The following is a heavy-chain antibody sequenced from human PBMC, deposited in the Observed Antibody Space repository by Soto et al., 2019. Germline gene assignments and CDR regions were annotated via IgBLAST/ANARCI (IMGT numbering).Heavy chain of an antibody. CDR1: GFSLSTSGVG. CDR3: AYLPCSGGSCYWFSFAGMDV. CDR2: IYWDDDK. Sequence: QITLKESGPTLVKPTQTLTLTCTFSGFSLSTSGVGVAWIRQPPGKALEWLALIYWDDDKRYRPSLESRLTITKSTSKNQVVLTMTNIASVDTATYYCAYLPCSGGSCYWFSFAGMDVWGQGTTVPVSS. D-gene: IGHD2-15*01. J-gene: IGHJ6*02. V-gene: IGHV2-5*02.